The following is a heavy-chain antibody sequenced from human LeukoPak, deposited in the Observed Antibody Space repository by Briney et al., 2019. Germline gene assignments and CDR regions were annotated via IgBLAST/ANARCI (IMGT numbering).Heavy chain of an antibody. Sequence: GGSLRLSCAASGFTVSSNYMSWVRQAPGKGLEWVSAISGSGGSTYYADSVKGRFTISRDNSKNTLYLQMNSLRAEDTAVYYCAKQGYCSSTSCSYYYYYYMDVWGKGTTVTVSS. J-gene: IGHJ6*03. CDR3: AKQGYCSSTSCSYYYYYYMDV. D-gene: IGHD2-2*01. CDR2: ISGSGGST. CDR1: GFTVSSNY. V-gene: IGHV3-23*01.